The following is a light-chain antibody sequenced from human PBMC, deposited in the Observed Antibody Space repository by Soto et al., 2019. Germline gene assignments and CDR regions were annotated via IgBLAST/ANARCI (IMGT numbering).Light chain of an antibody. CDR2: DTN. V-gene: IGLV7-46*01. CDR3: LLSYRGVGV. Sequence: QAVVTQEPSLTVSPGGTVTLTCGSNTGAVTTGHYPYWFQQKPGQAPRTLIYDTNNKHSWTPARFSGSLLGGKAALTLSGAQPGDEADYYCLLSYRGVGVFGGGTKVTVL. CDR1: TGAVTTGHY. J-gene: IGLJ2*01.